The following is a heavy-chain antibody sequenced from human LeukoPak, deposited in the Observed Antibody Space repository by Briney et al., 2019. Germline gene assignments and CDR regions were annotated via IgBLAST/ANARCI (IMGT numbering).Heavy chain of an antibody. V-gene: IGHV4-4*07. Sequence: PSETLSLTCTVSGGSISSYYWSWIRQPAGKGLEWIGRIYASGSTNYNASLKSRVSMSVDTSKNQFSLKLSSVTAADTAVFYCARENSGSYREFDYWGQGTLVSVSS. CDR3: ARENSGSYREFDY. CDR2: IYASGST. D-gene: IGHD1-26*01. J-gene: IGHJ4*02. CDR1: GGSISSYY.